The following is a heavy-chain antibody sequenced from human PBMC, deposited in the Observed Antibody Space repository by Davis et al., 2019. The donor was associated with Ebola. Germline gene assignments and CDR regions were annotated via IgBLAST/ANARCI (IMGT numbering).Heavy chain of an antibody. Sequence: MPSETLSLTCAVSGGSISSSNWWSWVRQPPGKGLEWIGEIYHSGSTNYNPSLKSRVTISVDKSKNQFSLKLSSVTAADTAVYYCARGELSTLRGFITPFDYWGQGTLVTVSS. CDR3: ARGELSTLRGFITPFDY. D-gene: IGHD3-10*01. J-gene: IGHJ4*02. V-gene: IGHV4-4*02. CDR1: GGSISSSNW. CDR2: IYHSGST.